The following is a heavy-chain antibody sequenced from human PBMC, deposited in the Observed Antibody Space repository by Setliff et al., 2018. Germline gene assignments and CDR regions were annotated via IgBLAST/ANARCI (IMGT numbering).Heavy chain of an antibody. Sequence: SETLSLTCTVSGDSISPYYWNWIRQPAGKELEWIGRIYASGNTLYNPSLKSRLTMSVDTSKNQFSLKLNSVTAADTAVYYCAREQWLDPPGYYYMDVWAKGTTVTVSS. V-gene: IGHV4-4*07. CDR3: AREQWLDPPGYYYMDV. CDR2: IYASGNT. J-gene: IGHJ6*03. D-gene: IGHD6-19*01. CDR1: GDSISPYY.